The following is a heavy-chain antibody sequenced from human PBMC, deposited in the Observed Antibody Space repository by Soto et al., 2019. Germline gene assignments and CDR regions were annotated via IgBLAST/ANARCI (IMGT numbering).Heavy chain of an antibody. CDR1: GGSFSGYY. D-gene: IGHD5-12*01. CDR3: ARMATIRGPRNYYFDY. CDR2: INHSGST. V-gene: IGHV4-34*01. J-gene: IGHJ4*02. Sequence: PSETLSLTCAVYGGSFSGYYWSWIRQPPGKGLEWIGEINHSGSTNYNPSPKSRVTISVDTSKNQFSLKLSSVTAADTAVYYCARMATIRGPRNYYFDYWGQGTLVTVSS.